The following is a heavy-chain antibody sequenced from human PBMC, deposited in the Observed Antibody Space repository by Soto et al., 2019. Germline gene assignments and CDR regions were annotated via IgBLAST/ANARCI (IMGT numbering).Heavy chain of an antibody. CDR3: ARVADCSGGRCYFSVDY. CDR1: GGSISSGDYY. J-gene: IGHJ4*02. CDR2: IYYSGST. Sequence: QVQLQESGPGLVKPSQTLSLTCTVSGGSISSGDYYWSWIRQPPGKGLEWLGYIYYSGSTYYNPSLKSRVTISVDTSKNQFPLKLSSVTAAATAVYYCARVADCSGGRCYFSVDYWGQGTLVTVSS. V-gene: IGHV4-30-4*01. D-gene: IGHD2-15*01.